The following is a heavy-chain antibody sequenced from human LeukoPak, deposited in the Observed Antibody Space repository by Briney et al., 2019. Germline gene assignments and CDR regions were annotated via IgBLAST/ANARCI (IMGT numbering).Heavy chain of an antibody. J-gene: IGHJ4*02. D-gene: IGHD1-26*01. V-gene: IGHV3-23*01. CDR2: ITDSGGTT. Sequence: GGSLRLSCAASGFTFSSYAMSWVRQAPGKGLGWVSTITDSGGTTFYADSVKGRFTISRDNSKNTVYLQMNSLRAEDTAVYYCAKLWRGSHPRYFDHWGQGTLVTVSS. CDR1: GFTFSSYA. CDR3: AKLWRGSHPRYFDH.